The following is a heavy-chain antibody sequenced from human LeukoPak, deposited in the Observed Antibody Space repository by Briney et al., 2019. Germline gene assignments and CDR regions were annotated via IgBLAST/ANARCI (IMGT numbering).Heavy chain of an antibody. V-gene: IGHV5-51*01. D-gene: IGHD5-12*01. CDR1: GYSFTSYW. CDR2: IYPGDSDT. CDR3: ARADDIVATSVPHPSDY. Sequence: GEALKISCKGSGYSFTSYWIGWVRQMPGKGLEWMGIIYPGDSDTRYSPSFQGQVTISADKSISTAYLQWSSLKASDTAMYYCARADDIVATSVPHPSDYWGQGTLVTVSS. J-gene: IGHJ4*02.